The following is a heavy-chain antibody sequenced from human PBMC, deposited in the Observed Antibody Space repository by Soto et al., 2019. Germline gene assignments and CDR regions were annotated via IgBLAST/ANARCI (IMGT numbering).Heavy chain of an antibody. V-gene: IGHV3-30-3*01. D-gene: IGHD5-12*01. J-gene: IGHJ4*02. CDR1: GFTFSSYA. CDR2: ISYDGSNK. Sequence: GGSLRLSCAASGFTFSSYAMHWVRQAPGKGLEWVAVISYDGSNKYYADSVKGRFTISRDNSKNTLYLQMNSLRAEDTAVYYCARDGGGYKITLRYFDYWAQGTLVTVYS. CDR3: ARDGGGYKITLRYFDY.